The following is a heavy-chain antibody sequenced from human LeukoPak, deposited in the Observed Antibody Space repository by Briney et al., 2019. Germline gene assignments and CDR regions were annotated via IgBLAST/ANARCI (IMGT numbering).Heavy chain of an antibody. Sequence: GGSLRLSCAASGFTFSSYAMSWVRQAPGKGLEWVSAISGSGGSTYYADSVKGRFTISRDNSKNTLYLQMNSLRAEDTAVYYCAKVFAGRGFYGSGSYFDYWGQGTLVTVSS. J-gene: IGHJ4*02. CDR3: AKVFAGRGFYGSGSYFDY. CDR2: ISGSGGST. D-gene: IGHD3-10*01. V-gene: IGHV3-23*01. CDR1: GFTFSSYA.